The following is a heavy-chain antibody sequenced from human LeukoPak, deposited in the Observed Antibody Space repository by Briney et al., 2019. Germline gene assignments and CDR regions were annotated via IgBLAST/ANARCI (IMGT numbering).Heavy chain of an antibody. CDR3: AKDRYQTTVTTTFWFDP. Sequence: GGSLRLSCAASGFTFSGYGMHWVRQAPGKGLEWVAFVRYDGSNKYYADSVKGRFTISRDNSKNTLYLQMNSLRAEDTAVYYCAKDRYQTTVTTTFWFDPWGQGTLVTVSS. J-gene: IGHJ5*02. CDR1: GFTFSGYG. V-gene: IGHV3-30*02. D-gene: IGHD4-17*01. CDR2: VRYDGSNK.